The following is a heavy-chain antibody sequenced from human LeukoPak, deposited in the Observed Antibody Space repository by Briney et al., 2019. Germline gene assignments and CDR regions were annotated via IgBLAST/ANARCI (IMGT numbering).Heavy chain of an antibody. Sequence: SETLSLTCTVSGCSFSSSSYYWGWLRQPPGKGLESIGSIYYSGSTYYNPSLKRRVTISVDTSKNQFSLKLSSVTAADTAVYYCARLSITMVRGVTPGPMDVWGKGTTVTISS. V-gene: IGHV4-39*01. CDR3: ARLSITMVRGVTPGPMDV. J-gene: IGHJ6*03. CDR2: IYYSGST. CDR1: GCSFSSSSYY. D-gene: IGHD3-10*01.